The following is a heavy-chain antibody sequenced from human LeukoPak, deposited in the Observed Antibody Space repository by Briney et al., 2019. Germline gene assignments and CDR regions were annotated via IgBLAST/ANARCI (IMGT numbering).Heavy chain of an antibody. J-gene: IGHJ4*02. CDR3: ARDKSSGWYVRALDY. CDR1: GFTFSSYS. Sequence: PGGSLRLSCAASGFTFSSYSMNWARQAPGKGLEWVSYISSSSSTIYYADSVKGRFTISRDNAKNSLYLQMNSLRAEDTAVYYCARDKSSGWYVRALDYWGQGTLVTVSS. D-gene: IGHD6-19*01. CDR2: ISSSSSTI. V-gene: IGHV3-48*01.